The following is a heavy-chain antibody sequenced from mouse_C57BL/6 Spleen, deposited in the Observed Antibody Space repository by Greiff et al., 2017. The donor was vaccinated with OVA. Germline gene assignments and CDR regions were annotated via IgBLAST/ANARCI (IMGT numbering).Heavy chain of an antibody. CDR3: TGTSITTESFDV. Sequence: VHVKQSGAELVRPGASVKLSCTASGFNIKAYYMHWVKQRPEQGLEWIGRIDPEDGDTEYAPKFQGKATMTADTSSNTAYLQLSSLTSEDTAVYYCTGTSITTESFDVWGTGTTVTVSS. D-gene: IGHD1-2*01. CDR1: GFNIKAYY. CDR2: IDPEDGDT. V-gene: IGHV14-1*01. J-gene: IGHJ1*03.